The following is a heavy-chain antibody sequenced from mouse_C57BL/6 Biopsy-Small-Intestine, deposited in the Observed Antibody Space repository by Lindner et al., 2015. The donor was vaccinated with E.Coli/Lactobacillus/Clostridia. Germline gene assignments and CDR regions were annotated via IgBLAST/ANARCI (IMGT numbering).Heavy chain of an antibody. CDR2: IWTNGRT. D-gene: IGHD2-3*01. Sequence: VQLQESGPGLVAPSQSLSITCTVSGFSLTSFGIDWVRQSPGKGLEWLGVIWTNGRTNYNSALQSRLSISKDNSGGQVFLKMDSLQTDDAAMYYCASARGDGSFAYWGQGTLVTVST. J-gene: IGHJ3*01. CDR1: GFSLTSFG. V-gene: IGHV2-6*01. CDR3: ASARGDGSFAY.